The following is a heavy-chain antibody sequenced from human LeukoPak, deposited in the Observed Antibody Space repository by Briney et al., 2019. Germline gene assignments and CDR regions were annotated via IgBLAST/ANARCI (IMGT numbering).Heavy chain of an antibody. V-gene: IGHV3-48*01. CDR3: ARRGDTPMIGDH. CDR1: GFTFSSYG. CDR2: LSNTGNI. Sequence: GGFLRLSCAASGFTFSSYGMNWVRQAPGKGLEWLSYLSNTGNIHYAQSVKGRFTISRDNAKNSLYLQMDGLRAEDTAVYYCARRGDTPMIGDHWGQGILVTVAS. D-gene: IGHD3-10*02. J-gene: IGHJ4*02.